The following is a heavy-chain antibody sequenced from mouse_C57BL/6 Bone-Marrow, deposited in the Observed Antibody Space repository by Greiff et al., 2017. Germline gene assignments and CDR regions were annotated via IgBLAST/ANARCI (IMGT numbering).Heavy chain of an antibody. CDR3: SSCNWDNAIDY. CDR1: GYTFTSYG. J-gene: IGHJ4*01. Sequence: VQLMESGAELARPGASVKLSCKASGYTFTSYGISWVKQRTGQGLEWIGEIYPRSGNTSYNEKFKCKATLTVDKHSSSAYMQLSSLTSEYYAFYYCSSCNWDNAIDYWGQGTSVTVSS. CDR2: IYPRSGNT. V-gene: IGHV1-81*01. D-gene: IGHD4-1*01.